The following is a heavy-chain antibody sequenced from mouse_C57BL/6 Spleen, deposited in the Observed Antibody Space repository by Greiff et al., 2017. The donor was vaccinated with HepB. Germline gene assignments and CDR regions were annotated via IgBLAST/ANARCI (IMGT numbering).Heavy chain of an antibody. CDR2: IYPGSGST. CDR1: GYTFTSYW. D-gene: IGHD1-1*01. CDR3: ARKEVLLRPYYFDY. Sequence: QVQLKQPGAELVKPGASVKMSCKASGYTFTSYWITWVKQRPGQGLEWIGDIYPGSGSTNYNEKFKSKATLTVDTSSSTAYMQLSSLTSEASAVYYCARKEVLLRPYYFDYWGQGTTLTVSS. V-gene: IGHV1-55*01. J-gene: IGHJ2*01.